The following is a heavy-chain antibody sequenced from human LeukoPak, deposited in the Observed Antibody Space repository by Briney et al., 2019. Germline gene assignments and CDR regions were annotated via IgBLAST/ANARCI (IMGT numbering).Heavy chain of an antibody. Sequence: SETLSLTCTVSGGSISSYYWSWIRQPPGKGLEWIGYIYYSGSTNYSPSLKSRVTISVDTSKNQFSLKLSSVTAADTAVYYCARDLGVWGQGTTVTVSS. J-gene: IGHJ6*02. V-gene: IGHV4-59*01. CDR2: IYYSGST. CDR3: ARDLGV. CDR1: GGSISSYY.